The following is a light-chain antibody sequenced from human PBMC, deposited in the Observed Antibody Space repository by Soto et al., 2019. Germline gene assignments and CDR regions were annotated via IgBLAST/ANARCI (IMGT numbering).Light chain of an antibody. V-gene: IGKV3-15*01. CDR2: DAS. J-gene: IGKJ4*01. CDR3: QQYNNWPPLT. Sequence: MTQSPVTLSVSPGERATLSCRASQFIGSNLAWYQQKPAQPPRLLIYDASTRATGIPARFSGSGSGTEFPLTISSLQSEDFAVYYCQQYNNWPPLTFGGGTKVDIK. CDR1: QFIGSN.